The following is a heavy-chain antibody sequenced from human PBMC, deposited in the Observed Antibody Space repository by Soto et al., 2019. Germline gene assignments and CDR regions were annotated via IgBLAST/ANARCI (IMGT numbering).Heavy chain of an antibody. J-gene: IGHJ4*02. Sequence: QVQLVQSGAEVKKPGASVKVSCKASGYTFTGYYMHWVRQAPGQGLEWMGWINPNSGGTNYAQKLQGRVTMTTDTSTSTAYMELRSLRSDDTAVYYCARGPRPDYDFWSGYYWAYWGQGTLVTVSS. CDR1: GYTFTGYY. CDR2: INPNSGGT. V-gene: IGHV1-2*02. CDR3: ARGPRPDYDFWSGYYWAY. D-gene: IGHD3-3*01.